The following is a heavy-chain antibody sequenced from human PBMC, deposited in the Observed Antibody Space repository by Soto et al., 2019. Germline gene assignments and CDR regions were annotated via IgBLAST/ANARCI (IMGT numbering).Heavy chain of an antibody. J-gene: IGHJ6*02. CDR3: VRAMVRGVERSYYYYGMDV. CDR2: IIPIFGTA. D-gene: IGHD3-10*01. Sequence: QVQLVQSGAEVKKPGSSVKVSCKASGGTFSSYAISWVRQAPGQGLEWMGGIIPIFGTANYAQKFQGRVTITADESTSTDYMELSSLRSEGTAVYYCVRAMVRGVERSYYYYGMDVWGQGTTVTVSS. V-gene: IGHV1-69*01. CDR1: GGTFSSYA.